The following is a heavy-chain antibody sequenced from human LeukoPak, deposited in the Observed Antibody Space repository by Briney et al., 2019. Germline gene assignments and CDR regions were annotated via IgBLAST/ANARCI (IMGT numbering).Heavy chain of an antibody. CDR3: ARQGMVRGENWFDP. V-gene: IGHV4-39*01. J-gene: IGHJ5*02. Sequence: PSETLSLTCTVPGGSISSSSYYWGWIRQPPGKGLEWIGSIYYSGSTYYNPSLKSRVTISVDTSKNQFSLKLSSVTAADTAVYYCARQGMVRGENWFDPWGQGTLVTVSS. CDR2: IYYSGST. D-gene: IGHD3-10*01. CDR1: GGSISSSSYY.